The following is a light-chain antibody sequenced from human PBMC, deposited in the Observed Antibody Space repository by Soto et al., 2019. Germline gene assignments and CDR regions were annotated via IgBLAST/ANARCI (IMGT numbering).Light chain of an antibody. Sequence: QSALTQPASVSGSPGQSIAISCTGTSSDVGGYNYVSWYQHHPGKAPKLMIFDVNNRPSGVSDRFSGSKSGNTASLTISGLQAEDEADYYCSSYTTSGTWVFGGGTQLTVL. CDR3: SSYTTSGTWV. CDR2: DVN. CDR1: SSDVGGYNY. V-gene: IGLV2-14*01. J-gene: IGLJ2*01.